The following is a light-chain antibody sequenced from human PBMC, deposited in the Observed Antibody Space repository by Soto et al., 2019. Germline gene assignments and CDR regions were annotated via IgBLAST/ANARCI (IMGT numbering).Light chain of an antibody. V-gene: IGKV3-20*01. J-gene: IGKJ4*01. CDR3: QHYGSSPLT. CDR2: GAS. CDR1: QSISATH. Sequence: IVLTQSPGTLSLSPGERATLSCRASQSISATHLAWYQQRPGQAPRLLLYGASSRATGIPDRFSGSGSGTDFTLTSSRVEPEDFVVFYCQHYGSSPLTFGGGTKVEIK.